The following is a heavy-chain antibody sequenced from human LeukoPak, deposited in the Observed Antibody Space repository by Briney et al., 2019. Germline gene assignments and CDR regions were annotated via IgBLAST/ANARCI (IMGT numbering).Heavy chain of an antibody. CDR3: ARATMVRGVIPGDDAFDI. Sequence: ASVKVSCKASGYTFTSYDINWVRQATGQGLEWMGWTNPNSGNTGYAQKFQGRVTMTRNTSISTAYMELSSLRSEDTAVYYCARATMVRGVIPGDDAFDIWGQGTMVTVSS. J-gene: IGHJ3*02. V-gene: IGHV1-8*01. D-gene: IGHD3-10*01. CDR2: TNPNSGNT. CDR1: GYTFTSYD.